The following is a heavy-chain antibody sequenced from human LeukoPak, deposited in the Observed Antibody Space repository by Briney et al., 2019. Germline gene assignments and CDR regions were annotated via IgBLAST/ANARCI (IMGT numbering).Heavy chain of an antibody. CDR1: GGSFSGHY. CDR2: INHSGST. D-gene: IGHD3-22*01. J-gene: IGHJ4*02. V-gene: IGHV4-34*01. CDR3: PLIDYYDSSGYLNDY. Sequence: SETLSLTCAVYGGSFSGHYWSWIRQPPGKGLEWIGEINHSGSTNYNPSLKSRVTISVDTSKNQFSLKLSSVTAADTAVYYCPLIDYYDSSGYLNDYWGQGTLVTVSS.